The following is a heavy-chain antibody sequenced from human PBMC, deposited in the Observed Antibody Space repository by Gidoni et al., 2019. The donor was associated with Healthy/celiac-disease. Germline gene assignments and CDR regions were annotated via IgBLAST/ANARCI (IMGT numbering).Heavy chain of an antibody. Sequence: QVQLVESGGGVVKPGRSLRLSCAASGSTFSSDALHWARQAPGKGLEWVAVISYDGSNKYYADSVKGRFTISRDNSKNTLYLQMNSLRAEDTAVYYCARFRIVAEYCSSTSCYGDGMDVWGQGTTVTVSS. CDR1: GSTFSSDA. J-gene: IGHJ6*02. CDR3: ARFRIVAEYCSSTSCYGDGMDV. D-gene: IGHD2-2*01. CDR2: ISYDGSNK. V-gene: IGHV3-30*01.